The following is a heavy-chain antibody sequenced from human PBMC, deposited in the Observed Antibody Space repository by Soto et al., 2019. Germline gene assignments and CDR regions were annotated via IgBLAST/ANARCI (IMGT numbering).Heavy chain of an antibody. CDR1: GFTFSTYG. J-gene: IGHJ4*02. CDR3: AKAHHYGDYGRYFDY. CDR2: ISYDGSNK. D-gene: IGHD4-17*01. V-gene: IGHV3-30*18. Sequence: ESGGGVVQPGRSLRLSCAASGFTFSTYGMHWVRQAPGKGLEWVAVISYDGSNKYYADSVKGRFTISRDNSKNTLYLQMNSLRAEDTAVYYCAKAHHYGDYGRYFDYWGQGTLVTVSS.